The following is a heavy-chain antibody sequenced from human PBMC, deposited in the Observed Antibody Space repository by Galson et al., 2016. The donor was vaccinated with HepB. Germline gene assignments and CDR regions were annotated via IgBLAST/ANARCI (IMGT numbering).Heavy chain of an antibody. Sequence: SLRLSCAASGFTVSTYNMNWVRQAPGKGLEWVSSISSSSRYIYYADSVKGRFTVSRDNAKNSLYLQMSSLRDEDTALYYCAKALACMNCHNGMDVWGQGTTVTVSS. D-gene: IGHD2-21*01. J-gene: IGHJ6*02. CDR2: ISSSSRYI. CDR1: GFTVSTYN. CDR3: AKALACMNCHNGMDV. V-gene: IGHV3-21*01.